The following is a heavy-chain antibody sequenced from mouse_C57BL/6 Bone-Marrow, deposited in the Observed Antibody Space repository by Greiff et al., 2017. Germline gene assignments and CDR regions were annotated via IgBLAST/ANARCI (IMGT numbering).Heavy chain of an antibody. Sequence: DVQLVESGGGLVQPGGSLKLSCAASGFTFSDYGMAWVRQAPRKGPEWVAFISNLAYSIYYADTVTGRFTISRENAKNTLYLEMSSLRSEDTAMYYCARRAYYYGSRYWYFDVWGTGTTVTVSS. J-gene: IGHJ1*03. CDR2: ISNLAYSI. CDR1: GFTFSDYG. D-gene: IGHD1-1*01. V-gene: IGHV5-15*04. CDR3: ARRAYYYGSRYWYFDV.